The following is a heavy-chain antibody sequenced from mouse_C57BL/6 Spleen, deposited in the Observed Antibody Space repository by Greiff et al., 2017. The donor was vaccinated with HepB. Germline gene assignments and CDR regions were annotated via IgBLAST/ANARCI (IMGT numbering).Heavy chain of an antibody. V-gene: IGHV1-66*01. J-gene: IGHJ1*03. D-gene: IGHD1-1*01. CDR3: ARYGSSLYWYFDV. CDR1: GYSFTSYY. Sequence: VKLVESGPELVKPGASVKISCKASGYSFTSYYIHWVKQRPGQGLEWIGWIYPGSGNTKYNEKFKGKATLTADTSSSTAYMQLSSLTSEDSAVYYCARYGSSLYWYFDVWGTGTTVTVSS. CDR2: IYPGSGNT.